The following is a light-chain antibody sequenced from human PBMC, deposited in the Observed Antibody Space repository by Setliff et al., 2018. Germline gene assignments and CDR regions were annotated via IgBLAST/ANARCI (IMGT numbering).Light chain of an antibody. Sequence: QSALTQPAAVSGSPGQSITIPCAGTNRDVGGYDYVSWYQQHPGKAPKLMIYEVTKRPPGVPARFSGSNSGNTASLTVSGLQAEDEAEYYCSSYAGGSNFVFGTGTKVTV. CDR3: SSYAGGSNFV. J-gene: IGLJ1*01. CDR2: EVT. CDR1: NRDVGGYDY. V-gene: IGLV2-8*01.